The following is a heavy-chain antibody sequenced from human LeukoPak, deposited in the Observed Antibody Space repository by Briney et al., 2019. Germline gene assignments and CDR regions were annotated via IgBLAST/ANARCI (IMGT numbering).Heavy chain of an antibody. CDR2: IYYTGNT. CDR1: GASISSGAYY. V-gene: IGHV4-31*03. Sequence: SETLSLTCTVSGASISSGAYYWSWIRQHPGKGLEWIGYIYYTGNTYYNPSLKSRVTISVDTSKNQFSLRLSSVSAADTAVYYCARERNTEGFDYWGQGTLVTVSS. CDR3: ARERNTEGFDY. D-gene: IGHD1-14*01. J-gene: IGHJ4*02.